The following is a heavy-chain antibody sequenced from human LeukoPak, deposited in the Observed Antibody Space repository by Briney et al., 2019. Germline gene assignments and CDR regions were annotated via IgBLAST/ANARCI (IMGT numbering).Heavy chain of an antibody. CDR1: GDSIRSTSYY. Sequence: SETLSLTCTVSGDSIRSTSYYWGWLRQPPGTGLEWLGSIYYSGNTYYNPSLKSRVTIAVDTSKNQFSLTLNSVTAADTDVYYCARRKSFYDSSGYDHWGRGTLVTVS. CDR2: IYYSGNT. CDR3: ARRKSFYDSSGYDH. V-gene: IGHV4-39*01. D-gene: IGHD3-22*01. J-gene: IGHJ4*02.